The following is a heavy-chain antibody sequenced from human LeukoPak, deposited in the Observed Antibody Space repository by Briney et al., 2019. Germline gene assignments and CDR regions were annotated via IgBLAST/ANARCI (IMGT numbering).Heavy chain of an antibody. CDR3: ARDAPSVVAATPFDY. J-gene: IGHJ4*02. V-gene: IGHV1-46*01. CDR1: GYTFTSYY. CDR2: INPSGGST. D-gene: IGHD2-15*01. Sequence: GASVKVSCKASGYTFTSYYMHWVRQAPGQGLEWMGIINPSGGSTSYAQKFQGRVTMTRDTSTSTVYMELSSLRSEDTAVYYCARDAPSVVAATPFDYWGQGTLVTVSS.